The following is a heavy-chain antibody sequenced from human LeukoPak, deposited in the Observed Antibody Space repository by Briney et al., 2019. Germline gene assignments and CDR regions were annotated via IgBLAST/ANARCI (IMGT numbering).Heavy chain of an antibody. CDR1: GGSISSYY. D-gene: IGHD6-13*01. Sequence: SETLSLTCTVSGGSISSYYWSWLRQPPGKGLEWIGYIYYSGSTNYNPSLKSRVTISVDTSKNQFSLKLSSVTAADTAVHYCARDTVGSWYGGFDYWGQGTLVTVSS. CDR3: ARDTVGSWYGGFDY. CDR2: IYYSGST. V-gene: IGHV4-59*01. J-gene: IGHJ4*02.